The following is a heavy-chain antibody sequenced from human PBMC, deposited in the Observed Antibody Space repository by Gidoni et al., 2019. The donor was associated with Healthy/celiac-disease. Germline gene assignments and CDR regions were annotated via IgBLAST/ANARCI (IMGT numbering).Heavy chain of an antibody. CDR1: GFTFSSYS. J-gene: IGHJ3*01. V-gene: IGHV3-21*01. Sequence: EVQLVESGGGLVKPGGSLRLSCAASGFTFSSYSMTWVRQAPGKGLEWVSSISSSSSYIYYADEVKGRFTISRDNAKNSLYLQMNSLRAEDTAVYYCARAYGRVYCSGGSCSPLSPPFWGQGTMVTVSS. CDR2: ISSSSSYI. D-gene: IGHD2-15*01. CDR3: ARAYGRVYCSGGSCSPLSPPF.